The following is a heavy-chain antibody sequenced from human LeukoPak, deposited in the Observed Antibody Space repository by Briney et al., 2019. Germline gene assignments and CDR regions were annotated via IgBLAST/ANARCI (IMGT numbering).Heavy chain of an antibody. CDR2: SIPIFGTA. D-gene: IGHD4-17*01. V-gene: IGHV1-69*01. Sequence: SVKVSCEASGGTFNSYAISWVRQAPGQGDEWMGGSIPIFGTANYAQKLQGRVTINGDESKSTAYIDLSSLRSEDTAVYYCASSPYGDYVAAFDIWGQGSMVTVS. CDR3: ASSPYGDYVAAFDI. J-gene: IGHJ3*02. CDR1: GGTFNSYA.